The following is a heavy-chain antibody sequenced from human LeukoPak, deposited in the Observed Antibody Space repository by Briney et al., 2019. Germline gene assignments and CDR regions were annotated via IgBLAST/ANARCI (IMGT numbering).Heavy chain of an antibody. Sequence: SETLSLTCTVSGDSIGSNYWSWIRQPAGKGLEWIGRIYPSGSNYNPSLKSRVTISVDKSKNQFSLKLISVTAADTAMYYCAKSSGSCRHWGQGTLVTVSS. D-gene: IGHD1-26*01. CDR3: AKSSGSCRH. V-gene: IGHV4-4*07. CDR1: GDSIGSNY. J-gene: IGHJ4*02. CDR2: IYPSGS.